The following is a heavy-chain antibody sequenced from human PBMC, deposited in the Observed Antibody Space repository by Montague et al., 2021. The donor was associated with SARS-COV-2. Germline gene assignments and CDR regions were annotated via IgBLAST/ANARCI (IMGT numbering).Heavy chain of an antibody. CDR3: ARIPTGGSYYDYCYYGMDF. CDR1: GFSLSTSGMC. CDR2: IDWDDDK. Sequence: PALVKPTQTLTLTCTFSGFSLSTSGMCVSWIRQPPGKALEWLALIDWDDDKDYSTSLKTRLTISKDTSKNQVVLTMTNMDPVDTATYYCARIPTGGSYYDYCYYGMDFWGQGTTVTVSS. V-gene: IGHV2-70*01. J-gene: IGHJ6*02. D-gene: IGHD2-15*01.